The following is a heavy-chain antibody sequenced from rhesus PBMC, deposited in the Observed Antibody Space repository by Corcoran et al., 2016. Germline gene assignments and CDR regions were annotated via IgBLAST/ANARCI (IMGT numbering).Heavy chain of an antibody. CDR1: GYSISSGYG. V-gene: IGHV4-127*01. J-gene: IGHJ1*01. Sequence: QVQLQESGPGLVKPSETLSLTCAVSGYSISSGYGWGWIRQPPGKGLEWIGQIYGGSGSTYYNPSLKSRVTVSKDTSKNQFSLKLSSGTAADTAVYYCASLASSGVSFEFWGQGALVTVSS. D-gene: IGHD6-25*01. CDR2: IYGGSGST. CDR3: ASLASSGVSFEF.